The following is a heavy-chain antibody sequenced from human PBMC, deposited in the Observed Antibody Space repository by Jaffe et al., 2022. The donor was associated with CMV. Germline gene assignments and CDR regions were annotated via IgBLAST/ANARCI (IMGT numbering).Heavy chain of an antibody. CDR1: GGTFSSYA. Sequence: QVQLVQSGAEVKKPGSSVKVSCKASGGTFSSYAISWVRQAPGQGLEWMGGIIPIFGTANYAQKFQGRVTITADESTSTAYMELSSLRSEDTAVYYCAIGEGCIAALGGAYYYYGMDVWGQGTTVTVSS. CDR2: IIPIFGTA. CDR3: AIGEGCIAALGGAYYYYGMDV. D-gene: IGHD6-6*01. V-gene: IGHV1-69*01. J-gene: IGHJ6*02.